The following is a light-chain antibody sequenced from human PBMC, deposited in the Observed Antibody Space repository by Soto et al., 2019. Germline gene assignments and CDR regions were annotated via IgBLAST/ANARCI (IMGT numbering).Light chain of an antibody. J-gene: IGKJ4*01. CDR3: QQYGSSSQAT. CDR2: GAS. Sequence: EIELTQSPGTLSLSPGERATLSCRASQSVSSSYLAWYQQKPGQAPRLLIYGASARATGIPDRFSGSGSGTDFTLTISRVEPEDFAVYYCQQYGSSSQATFGGGTKVDIK. V-gene: IGKV3-20*01. CDR1: QSVSSSY.